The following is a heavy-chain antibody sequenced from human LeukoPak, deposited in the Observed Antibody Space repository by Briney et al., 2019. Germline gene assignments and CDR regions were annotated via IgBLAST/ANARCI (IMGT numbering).Heavy chain of an antibody. J-gene: IGHJ3*01. CDR3: ARSSYSSSSNV. D-gene: IGHD6-6*01. CDR1: GFTFSGFW. Sequence: GGSLRLSCAVSGFTFSGFWMSWSRQAPGKGLEWVASINSDGSEGYYADVVKGRFTISRDNAKNSLYLQINSLRAEDTAVYYCARSSYSSSSNVWGQGTMVTVSS. V-gene: IGHV3-7*03. CDR2: INSDGSEG.